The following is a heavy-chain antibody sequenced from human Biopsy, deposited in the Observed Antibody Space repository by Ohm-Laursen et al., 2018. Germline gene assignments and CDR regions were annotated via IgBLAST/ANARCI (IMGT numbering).Heavy chain of an antibody. J-gene: IGHJ4*02. V-gene: IGHV3-33*01. D-gene: IGHD4-11*01. CDR2: IWYDGTQK. CDR3: ARDSTINTVTTADY. CDR1: GFTFSDYG. Sequence: SLRLSCAAPGFTFSDYGMHWVRQAPGKGLEWVAVIWYDGTQKYYVDSVKGRFTISRDNSKSTVYLQMDSLRAEDTAIYYCARDSTINTVTTADYWGQGTLVTVSS.